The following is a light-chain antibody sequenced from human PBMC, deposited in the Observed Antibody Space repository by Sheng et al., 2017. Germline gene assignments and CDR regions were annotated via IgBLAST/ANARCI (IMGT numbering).Light chain of an antibody. CDR3: QQYNSYWS. J-gene: IGKJ1*01. CDR2: KAS. Sequence: DIQMTQSPSSLSASIGDRVTITCRASQSVSSWLAWYQQKPGKAPKLLISKASNLESGVPLRFRGSGSATEFTLTISSLQPDDIGTYYCQQYNSYWSFGPGTKVEIK. CDR1: QSVSSW. V-gene: IGKV1-5*03.